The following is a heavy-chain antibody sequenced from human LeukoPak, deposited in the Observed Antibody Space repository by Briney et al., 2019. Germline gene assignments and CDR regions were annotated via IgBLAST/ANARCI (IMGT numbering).Heavy chain of an antibody. D-gene: IGHD5-18*01. V-gene: IGHV4-61*02. CDR1: GYSISSGYY. CDR3: ARAVLVIRGNTAMSIRFDP. J-gene: IGHJ5*02. Sequence: PSETLSLTCTVSGYSISSGYYWSWIRQPAGKGLEWIGRIYTSGSTNYNPSLKSRVTISVDTSKNQFSLKLSSVTAADTAVYYCARAVLVIRGNTAMSIRFDPWGQGTLVTVSS. CDR2: IYTSGST.